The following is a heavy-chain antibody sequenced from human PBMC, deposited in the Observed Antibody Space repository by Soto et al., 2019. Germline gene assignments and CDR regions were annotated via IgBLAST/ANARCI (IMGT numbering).Heavy chain of an antibody. CDR1: GFTFSSYA. V-gene: IGHV3-23*01. Sequence: EVQLLESGGGLVQPGGSLRLSCAASGFTFSSYAMSWVRQAPGKGLEWVSAISGSGGSTYYADSVKGRVTISRDNSKNSMYLQMNSLRAEDTAVYYCAKGLWEMDTAMPNYDYSGQGALVTVSS. J-gene: IGHJ4*02. CDR2: ISGSGGST. CDR3: AKGLWEMDTAMPNYDY. D-gene: IGHD5-18*01.